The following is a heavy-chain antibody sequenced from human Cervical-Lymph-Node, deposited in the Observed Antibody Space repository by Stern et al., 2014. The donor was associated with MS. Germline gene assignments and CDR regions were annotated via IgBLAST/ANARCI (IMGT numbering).Heavy chain of an antibody. V-gene: IGHV5-51*01. CDR1: GYTFTSYW. J-gene: IGHJ4*02. CDR2: IFPGGSDI. Sequence: VQLVESGPELKRPGESLKISCQASGYTFTSYWIGGVRQMPGKGLEWIAIIFPGGSDIRYSPSFQGQVTISADKSSSTAYLQWNNLKASDTAIYYCARQRYFDYWGQGTLVTVSS. CDR3: ARQRYFDY.